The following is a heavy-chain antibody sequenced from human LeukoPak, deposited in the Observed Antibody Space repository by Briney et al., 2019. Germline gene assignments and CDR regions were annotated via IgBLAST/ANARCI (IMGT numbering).Heavy chain of an antibody. V-gene: IGHV1-18*01. D-gene: IGHD6-19*01. J-gene: IGHJ4*02. CDR1: GYTFTSYG. CDR2: ISAYNGNT. CDR3: ARVRRGSGWYRLDY. Sequence: ASVKVSCKASGYTFTSYGISWVRQAPGQGLEWMGWISAYNGNTNYAQKLQGRVTMTTDTSTSTAYMELRSVRSDDTAVYYCARVRRGSGWYRLDYWGQGTLVTVSS.